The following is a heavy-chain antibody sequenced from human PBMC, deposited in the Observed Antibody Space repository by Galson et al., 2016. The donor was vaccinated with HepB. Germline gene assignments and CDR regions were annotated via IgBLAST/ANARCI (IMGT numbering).Heavy chain of an antibody. CDR1: GYSFTSYW. CDR2: IYPADSST. J-gene: IGHJ4*02. CDR3: ARPGKGGFDY. Sequence: QSGAEVKKPGESLRISCKGSGYSFTSYWISWVRQMPGKGLEWLGRIYPADSSTNYSPSFQGHVTLSADRSISTAYLQWSSLKASDTAMYYCARPGKGGFDYWGQGILVAVSS. V-gene: IGHV5-10-1*01.